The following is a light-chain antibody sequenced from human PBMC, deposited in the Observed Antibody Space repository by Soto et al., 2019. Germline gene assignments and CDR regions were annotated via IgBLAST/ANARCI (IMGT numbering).Light chain of an antibody. CDR3: QQYRTTPSWT. CDR1: QSVLYSSNNRNY. Sequence: DIVMTQSPDSLAVSLGERATINCKSSQSVLYSSNNRNYLAWYQQKPGQPPKLLIYWASTRESGVPDRFSGSGSGTDFPLTISNLQAEDVAVSYCQQYRTTPSWTFGQGTKVEIK. J-gene: IGKJ1*01. V-gene: IGKV4-1*01. CDR2: WAS.